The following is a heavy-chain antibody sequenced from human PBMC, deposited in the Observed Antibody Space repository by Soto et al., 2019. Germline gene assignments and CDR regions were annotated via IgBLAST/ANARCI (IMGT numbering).Heavy chain of an antibody. CDR2: IWYDGSNK. CDR3: ARDTSGYYSGAFDI. V-gene: IGHV3-33*01. J-gene: IGHJ3*02. D-gene: IGHD3-22*01. Sequence: GGSLRLSCAASGFTFSSYGMHWVRQAPGKGLEWVAVIWYDGSNKYYADSVKGRFTISRDNSKNTLYLQMNSLRAEDTAVYYCARDTSGYYSGAFDIWGQGTMVTVSS. CDR1: GFTFSSYG.